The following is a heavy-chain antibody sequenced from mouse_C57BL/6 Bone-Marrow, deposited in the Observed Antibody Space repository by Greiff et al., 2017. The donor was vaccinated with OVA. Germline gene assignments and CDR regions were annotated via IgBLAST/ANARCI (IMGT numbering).Heavy chain of an antibody. CDR1: GYTFTDYE. V-gene: IGHV1-15*01. CDR3: TREGGDGGMDY. D-gene: IGHD1-2*01. Sequence: QVQLKESGAELVRPGASVTLSCKASGYTFTDYEMHWVKQTPVHGLEWIGAIDPETGGTAYNQKFKGKAILTADKSSSTAYMELRRLTSEDSAVYYCTREGGDGGMDYWGQGTSVTVSS. J-gene: IGHJ4*01. CDR2: IDPETGGT.